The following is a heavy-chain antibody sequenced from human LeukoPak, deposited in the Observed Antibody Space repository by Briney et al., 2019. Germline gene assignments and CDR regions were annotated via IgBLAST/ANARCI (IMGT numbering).Heavy chain of an antibody. Sequence: SVKVSCKASGGTFSIYAISWVRQAPGQGLEWMGGIIPLFGTANYAQGFQGRVTITADESTSTAYMELSSLRSEDTAVYYCARVVITDFWSGYSPLNWFDPWGQGTLVTVSS. CDR3: ARVVITDFWSGYSPLNWFDP. D-gene: IGHD3-3*01. V-gene: IGHV1-69*01. J-gene: IGHJ5*02. CDR2: IIPLFGTA. CDR1: GGTFSIYA.